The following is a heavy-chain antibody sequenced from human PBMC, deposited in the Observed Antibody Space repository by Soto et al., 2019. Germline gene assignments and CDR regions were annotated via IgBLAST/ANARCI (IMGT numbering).Heavy chain of an antibody. CDR1: GDSISSGDYY. V-gene: IGHV4-39*01. D-gene: IGHD2-2*01. Sequence: SETLSLTCTVSGDSISSGDYYWSWIRQPPGKGLEWIGSIYYSGSTYYNPSLKSRVTISVDTSKNQFSLKLSSVTAADTAVYYCWGDIVVVPANYYYYYYGMDVWGQGTTVTVSS. J-gene: IGHJ6*02. CDR3: WGDIVVVPANYYYYYYGMDV. CDR2: IYYSGST.